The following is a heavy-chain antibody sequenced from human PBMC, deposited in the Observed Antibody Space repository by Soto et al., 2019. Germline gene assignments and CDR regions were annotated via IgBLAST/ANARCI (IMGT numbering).Heavy chain of an antibody. CDR3: AGDSSSSDGRYYYHYGMDV. Sequence: GGSLRLSCAASGFTFSSYSMNWVRQAPGKGLEWVSSISSSSSYIYYADSVKGRFTISRDNAKNSLYLQMNSLRAEDTAVYYCAGDSSSSDGRYYYHYGMDVWGQGTTVTVSS. V-gene: IGHV3-21*01. CDR2: ISSSSSYI. D-gene: IGHD6-6*01. J-gene: IGHJ6*02. CDR1: GFTFSSYS.